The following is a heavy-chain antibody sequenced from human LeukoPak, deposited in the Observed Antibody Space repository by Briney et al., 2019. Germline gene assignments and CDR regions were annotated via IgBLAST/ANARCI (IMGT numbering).Heavy chain of an antibody. J-gene: IGHJ4*02. V-gene: IGHV3-7*01. D-gene: IGHD1-26*01. Sequence: PGGSLRLSCAASGFTFSTYWMTWVRQAPGKGLEWVANINQHGSDRYSVDSVKGRFTISRDNSKNTLYLQMNSLRAEDTAVYYCARGSFGSYQLDYWGQGTLVTVSS. CDR3: ARGSFGSYQLDY. CDR2: INQHGSDR. CDR1: GFTFSTYW.